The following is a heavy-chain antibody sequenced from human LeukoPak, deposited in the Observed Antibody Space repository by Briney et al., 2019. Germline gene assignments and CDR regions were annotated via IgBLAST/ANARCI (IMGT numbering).Heavy chain of an antibody. CDR3: ARVSNYGGADY. CDR2: ISSSTTYI. CDR1: GFTFSSYS. V-gene: IGHV3-21*01. D-gene: IGHD4-23*01. J-gene: IGHJ4*02. Sequence: GGSLRLSCAASGFTFSSYSMNWVRRAPGKGLEWVSSISSSTTYISYADSVKGRFTISRDNAKNSLYLQMNSLRAEDTAVYYCARVSNYGGADYWGQGTLVTVSS.